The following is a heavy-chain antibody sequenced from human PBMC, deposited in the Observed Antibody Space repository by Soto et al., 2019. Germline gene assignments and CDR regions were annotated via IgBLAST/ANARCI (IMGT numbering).Heavy chain of an antibody. V-gene: IGHV3-11*01. Sequence: SLRLSCAASGFTFSDYYMSWIRQAPGKGLEWVSYITSSGSTIYYADSVKGRFTISRDNAKNSLYLQMNSLRAEDTAVYYCAREKTDMVNVDYWGQGTLVTVSS. CDR2: ITSSGSTI. J-gene: IGHJ4*02. CDR1: GFTFSDYY. D-gene: IGHD5-18*01. CDR3: AREKTDMVNVDY.